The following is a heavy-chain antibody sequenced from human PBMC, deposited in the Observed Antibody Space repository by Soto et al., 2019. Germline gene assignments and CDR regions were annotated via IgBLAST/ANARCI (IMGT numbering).Heavy chain of an antibody. J-gene: IGHJ5*02. V-gene: IGHV2-5*02. CDR3: AHRLGLILDVGWFEP. CDR2: IYWDDDK. Sequence: QITFKESGPTLVNPTQTLTLTCTFSGCSLSTSGVGVGWISQPPGKTLEGLALIYWDDDKRYSPSLKSRHTITKDTTQNQVVLTLTHMDPGDTDTYYCAHRLGLILDVGWFEPWGQGTQVTVSS. CDR1: GCSLSTSGVG. D-gene: IGHD3-3*01.